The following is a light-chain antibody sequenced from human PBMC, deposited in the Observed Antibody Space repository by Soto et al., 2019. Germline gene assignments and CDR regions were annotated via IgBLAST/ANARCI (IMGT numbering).Light chain of an antibody. CDR1: QTISGW. CDR2: DAS. CDR3: LQYNGYYRT. J-gene: IGKJ1*01. V-gene: IGKV1-5*01. Sequence: DIQMTQSPSTLSASVGDTVTITCRASQTISGWLAWYQQRPGKAPNLLIFDASTLESGVPSRFSGSGSGTTFTLTISSLQSDDFATYYCLQYNGYYRTFGQRTKVDIK.